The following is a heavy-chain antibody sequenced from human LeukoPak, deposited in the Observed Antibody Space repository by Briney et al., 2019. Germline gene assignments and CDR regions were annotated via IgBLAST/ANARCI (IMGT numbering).Heavy chain of an antibody. Sequence: GRSLRLSCAASGFTFSTYGMHWVRQAPGKGLEWVAAISYDGINKYYADSVKGRFTISRDNSKNTLYLQMNSLRAEDTAVYYCAKDIHVLLWFGPMDVWGQGTTVTVSS. CDR2: ISYDGINK. J-gene: IGHJ6*02. CDR3: AKDIHVLLWFGPMDV. D-gene: IGHD3-10*01. CDR1: GFTFSTYG. V-gene: IGHV3-30*18.